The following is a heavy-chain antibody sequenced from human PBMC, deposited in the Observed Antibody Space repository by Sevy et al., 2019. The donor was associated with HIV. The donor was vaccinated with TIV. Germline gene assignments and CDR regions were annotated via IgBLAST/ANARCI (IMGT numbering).Heavy chain of an antibody. V-gene: IGHV3-23*01. CDR2: ISGSGGST. CDR3: AKGRNLVLRFLEWLLVPSDY. CDR1: GFTFSGYA. J-gene: IGHJ4*02. Sequence: GGSLRLSCAASGFTFSGYAMSWVRQAPGKGLEWVSAISGSGGSTYYADSVKGRFTISRDNSKNTLYLQMNSLRAEDTAVYYCAKGRNLVLRFLEWLLVPSDYWGQGTLVTVSS. D-gene: IGHD3-3*01.